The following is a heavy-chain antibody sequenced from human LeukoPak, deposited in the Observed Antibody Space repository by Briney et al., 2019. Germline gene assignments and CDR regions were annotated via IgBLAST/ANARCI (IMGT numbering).Heavy chain of an antibody. D-gene: IGHD5-24*01. J-gene: IGHJ4*02. CDR3: VRDGDVYNFDQ. CDR1: GFTFTNYT. Sequence: GGSLRLSCAASGFTFTNYTMHWLRQAPGKGLEWVSAINVDSRYIYYADSVKGRFTISRDNVRNTLYLQMTSLRVEDTAMYYCVRDGDVYNFDQWGQGTLVTVSS. V-gene: IGHV3-21*06. CDR2: INVDSRYI.